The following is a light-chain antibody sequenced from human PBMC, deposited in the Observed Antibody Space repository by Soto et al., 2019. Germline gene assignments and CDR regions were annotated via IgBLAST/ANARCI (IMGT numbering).Light chain of an antibody. CDR3: SSYTSSSTYV. V-gene: IGLV2-14*01. Sequence: QSALTQPASVSGSPGQSIAISCTGTSSDVGGYEYVSWYQQHPDKAPKIMIYDVSNRPSGVSNRFSGSKSGNMASLTISGLQAEDEADYYCSSYTSSSTYVFGTGTKVTVL. CDR1: SSDVGGYEY. J-gene: IGLJ1*01. CDR2: DVS.